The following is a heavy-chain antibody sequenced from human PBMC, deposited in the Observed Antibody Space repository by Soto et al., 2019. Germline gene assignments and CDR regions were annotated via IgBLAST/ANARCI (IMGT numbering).Heavy chain of an antibody. J-gene: IGHJ6*02. CDR2: ISAHNGNT. V-gene: IGHV1-18*01. CDR3: ARLYIVGPGMLYGMDV. D-gene: IGHD1-26*01. Sequence: QAQLVQSGVEVKKPGASVKVSCKASGYNFTRFGISWVRQAPGQGLEWMGWISAHNGNTNYAQKFQGRVTMTTDTSKSTTYMELRSLRSDDTPVYSCARLYIVGPGMLYGMDVWGQGTTVTVSS. CDR1: GYNFTRFG.